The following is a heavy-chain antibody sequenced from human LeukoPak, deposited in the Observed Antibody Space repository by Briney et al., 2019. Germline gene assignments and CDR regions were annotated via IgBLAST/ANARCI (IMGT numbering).Heavy chain of an antibody. CDR3: ARYDSSGYYYPAPFDY. V-gene: IGHV3-7*01. CDR1: GFTFNSYW. J-gene: IGHJ4*02. Sequence: GGSLRLSCAASGFTFNSYWMSWVRQAPGRGLEWVANIKQDGSEKYYVGSVKGRFTISRDNAKNSLYLQMNSLRAEDTAVYYCARYDSSGYYYPAPFDYWGQGTLVTVSS. CDR2: IKQDGSEK. D-gene: IGHD3-22*01.